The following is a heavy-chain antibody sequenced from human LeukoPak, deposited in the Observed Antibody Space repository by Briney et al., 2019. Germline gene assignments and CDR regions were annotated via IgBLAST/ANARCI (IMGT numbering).Heavy chain of an antibody. D-gene: IGHD2-2*01. CDR2: IYPGDSDT. Sequence: GESLKISCKGSGYSFTSYWIGWVRQMPGKGLEWMGIIYPGDSDTRYSPSFQGQVTISADKSISTAYLQWSSLKASDTAMYYCAGQRFAMLSNSPPDYWGQGTLVTVSS. CDR1: GYSFTSYW. CDR3: AGQRFAMLSNSPPDY. V-gene: IGHV5-51*01. J-gene: IGHJ4*02.